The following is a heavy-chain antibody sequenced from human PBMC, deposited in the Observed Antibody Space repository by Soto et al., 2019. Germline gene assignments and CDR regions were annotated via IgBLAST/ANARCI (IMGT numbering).Heavy chain of an antibody. D-gene: IGHD1-1*01. CDR2: FDPEDGET. J-gene: IGHJ3*02. Sequence: ASVKVSLKVSGYTLTELSMHWVRHAPGKGLEWMGGFDPEDGETIYAQKFQGRVTMTEDTSTDTAYMELSSLRSEDTAVYYCATGSELERPDAFDIWGQGTMVTVSS. CDR1: GYTLTELS. V-gene: IGHV1-24*01. CDR3: ATGSELERPDAFDI.